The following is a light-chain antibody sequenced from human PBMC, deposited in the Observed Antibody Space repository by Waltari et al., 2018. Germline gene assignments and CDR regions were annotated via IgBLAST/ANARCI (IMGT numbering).Light chain of an antibody. V-gene: IGKV3-15*01. CDR2: GAS. J-gene: IGKJ3*01. Sequence: EVVMTQSPATLSVSPGERATLSCRASQSVSSNLAWYQQKPGQAPRLLIYGASTRATGLPARFSGSRSGTEFTLTISSLQSEDFAVYFCQHYNNWPFTFGPGTKVDIK. CDR3: QHYNNWPFT. CDR1: QSVSSN.